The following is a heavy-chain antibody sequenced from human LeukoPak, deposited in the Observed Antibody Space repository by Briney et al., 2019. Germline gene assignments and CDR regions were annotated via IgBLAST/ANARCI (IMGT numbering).Heavy chain of an antibody. Sequence: PSETLSLTCTVFGGSISSGSYYWSWIRQPAGKGLEWIGRMYTSGTTNYNPSLKSRITISVDTSKNQFSLKLTSVTAADTAVYYCARGASSSSAIGYYYYYMDVWGNGTTVTVSS. CDR3: ARGASSSSAIGYYYYYMDV. CDR1: GGSISSGSYY. J-gene: IGHJ6*03. CDR2: MYTSGTT. D-gene: IGHD6-6*01. V-gene: IGHV4-61*02.